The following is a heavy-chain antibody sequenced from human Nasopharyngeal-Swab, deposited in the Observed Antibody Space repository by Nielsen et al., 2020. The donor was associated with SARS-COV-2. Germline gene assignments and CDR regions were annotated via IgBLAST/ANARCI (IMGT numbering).Heavy chain of an antibody. J-gene: IGHJ4*02. CDR3: ARNLGAFFDY. CDR2: ISGSGGST. D-gene: IGHD1-26*01. Sequence: VRQAPGKGLEWGSAISGSGGSTYYADSVKGRFTISRDNSKNTLYLQMNSLRAEDTAVYYCARNLGAFFDYWGQGTLVTVSS. V-gene: IGHV3-23*01.